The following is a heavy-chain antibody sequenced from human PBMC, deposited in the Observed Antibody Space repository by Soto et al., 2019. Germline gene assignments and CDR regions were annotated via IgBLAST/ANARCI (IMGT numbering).Heavy chain of an antibody. CDR2: ISGYNGNT. CDR3: ARDWPLYSGHEFCFDY. CDR1: GYTFTNYG. J-gene: IGHJ4*02. D-gene: IGHD5-12*01. V-gene: IGHV1-18*01. Sequence: QVQLVQSGAEVKKPGASVKVSCRASGYTFTNYGISWVRQAPGQGLEWMGWISGYNGNTNYAQKLQGRVTLTTDISTSTAFLELRSLRSDDTAVYSCARDWPLYSGHEFCFDYWGQGTQVTVSS.